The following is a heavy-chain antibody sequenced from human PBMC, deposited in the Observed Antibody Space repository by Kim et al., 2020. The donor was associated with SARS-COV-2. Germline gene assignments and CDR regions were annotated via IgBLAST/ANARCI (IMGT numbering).Heavy chain of an antibody. V-gene: IGHV3-30-3*01. CDR3: AREGAALFGGFDY. CDR2: ISYDGSNK. Sequence: GGSLRLSCAASGFTFSSCAIHWVRQAPGKGLEWVAVISYDGSNKNYADSVKGRFTISRDNSKNTLYLQMNSLRAEDTAVYYCAREGAALFGGFDYWGQGT. CDR1: GFTFSSCA. J-gene: IGHJ4*02. D-gene: IGHD3-16*01.